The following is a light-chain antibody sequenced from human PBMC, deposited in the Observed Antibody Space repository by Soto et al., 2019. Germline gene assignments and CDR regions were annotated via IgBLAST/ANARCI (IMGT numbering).Light chain of an antibody. CDR3: QQYDNYWT. CDR2: KAS. Sequence: DIQMTQSPSTLSASVGDRVTITCRASQSISSWLAWYQQKPGKAPKLLIYKASSLESGDPSRFSGSGSGTEFTLTISSLQPDDFATYYCQQYDNYWTFGQGTKVEIK. CDR1: QSISSW. J-gene: IGKJ1*01. V-gene: IGKV1-5*03.